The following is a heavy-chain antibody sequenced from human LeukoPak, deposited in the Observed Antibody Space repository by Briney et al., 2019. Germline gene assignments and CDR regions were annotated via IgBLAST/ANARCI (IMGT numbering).Heavy chain of an antibody. V-gene: IGHV1-18*01. CDR1: GYTFTSYG. CDR3: ARDRHRTYYYDSSGAQDY. CDR2: ISAYNGNT. J-gene: IGHJ4*02. Sequence: ASVKVSCKASGYTFTSYGISWVRQAPGQGLEWTGWISAYNGNTNYAQKLQGRVTMTTDTSTSTAYMELRSLRSDDTAVYYCARDRHRTYYYDSSGAQDYWGQGTLVTVSS. D-gene: IGHD3-22*01.